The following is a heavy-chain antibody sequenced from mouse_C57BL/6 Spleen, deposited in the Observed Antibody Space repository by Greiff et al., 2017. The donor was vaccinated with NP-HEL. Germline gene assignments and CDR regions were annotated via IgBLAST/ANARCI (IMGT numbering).Heavy chain of an antibody. CDR3: ARPLYYGSSHWYFDV. J-gene: IGHJ1*03. CDR2: IYPGDGDT. CDR1: GYAFSSSW. D-gene: IGHD1-1*01. V-gene: IGHV1-82*01. Sequence: VQLQQSGPELVKPGASVKISCKASGYAFSSSWMNWVKQRPGKGLEWIGRIYPGDGDTNYNGKFKGKATLTADKSSSKAYMQLSSLTSEDSAVYVCARPLYYGSSHWYFDVWGTGTTVTVSS.